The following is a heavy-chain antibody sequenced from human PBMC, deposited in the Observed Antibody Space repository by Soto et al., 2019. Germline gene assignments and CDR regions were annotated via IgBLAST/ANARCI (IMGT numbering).Heavy chain of an antibody. V-gene: IGHV6-1*01. D-gene: IGHD3-3*01. CDR1: GDSVSSNSAA. J-gene: IGHJ6*02. CDR3: ARGRHEFWSGSPLLNGMDV. Sequence: PSPTLSLTCAISGDSVSSNSAAWNWIRQSPSRGLEWLGRTYYRSKWYNDYAVSVKSRITINPDTSKNQFSLQLNSVTPEDTAVYYCARGRHEFWSGSPLLNGMDVWGQGTTVTVSS. CDR2: TYYRSKWYN.